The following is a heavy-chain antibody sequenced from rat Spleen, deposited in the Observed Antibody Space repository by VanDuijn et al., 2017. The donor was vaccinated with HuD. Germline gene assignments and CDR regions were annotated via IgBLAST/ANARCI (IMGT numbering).Heavy chain of an antibody. CDR2: ISTDGGNT. CDR3: AKDRDGGYAFAY. V-gene: IGHV5-58*01. Sequence: EVQLVESGGGLVQPGRSLKLSCVGSGFTFNNYWMTWIRQAPGKGLEWVSSISTDGGNTYYPDSVKGRFTISRDNAENIVYLQMNSLRSEDTATYYCAKDRDGGYAFAYWGQGTLVTVSS. D-gene: IGHD1-11*01. J-gene: IGHJ3*01. CDR1: GFTFNNYW.